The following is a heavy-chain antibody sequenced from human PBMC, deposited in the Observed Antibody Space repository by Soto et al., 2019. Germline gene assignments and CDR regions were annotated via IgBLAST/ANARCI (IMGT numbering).Heavy chain of an antibody. Sequence: ASVKVSCKASGYTFTGYYMHWVRQAPGQGLEWMGWINPNSGGTNYAQKFQGWVTMTRDTSISTAYMELSRLRSDDTAVYYCATGGNIAARLRYYYYGIDVWGQGTTVTVSS. CDR2: INPNSGGT. J-gene: IGHJ6*02. V-gene: IGHV1-2*04. CDR1: GYTFTGYY. CDR3: ATGGNIAARLRYYYYGIDV. D-gene: IGHD6-6*01.